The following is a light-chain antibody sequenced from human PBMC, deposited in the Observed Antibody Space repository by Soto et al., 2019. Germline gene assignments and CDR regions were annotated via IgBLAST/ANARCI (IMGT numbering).Light chain of an antibody. CDR2: EAF. J-gene: IGLJ3*02. CDR3: SSFTSTNTWV. V-gene: IGLV2-14*01. CDR1: SCDVGGHDY. Sequence: QSVLTQVASVSGSPGQSITISCTATSCDVGGHDYVSWYLQHPGKAPKLLIYEAFNRPSGVSDRFSGSKSGSTASLTISGLQAEDEGDYYCSSFTSTNTWVFGGGTKVTVL.